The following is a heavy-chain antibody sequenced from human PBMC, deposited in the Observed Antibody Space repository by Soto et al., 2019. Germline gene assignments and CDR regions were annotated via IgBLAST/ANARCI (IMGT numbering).Heavy chain of an antibody. J-gene: IGHJ6*03. CDR2: INTNTGNP. CDR1: GYTFTSYA. CDR3: ARVLEDIVVVPAALAYYYYMDV. D-gene: IGHD2-2*01. Sequence: ASVKVSCKASGYTFTSYAMNWVRQAPGQGIERMGWINTNTGNPTYAQGFTGRFVFSLDTSVSTAYLQICSLKAEDTAVYYCARVLEDIVVVPAALAYYYYMDVWGKGTTVTVSS. V-gene: IGHV7-4-1*01.